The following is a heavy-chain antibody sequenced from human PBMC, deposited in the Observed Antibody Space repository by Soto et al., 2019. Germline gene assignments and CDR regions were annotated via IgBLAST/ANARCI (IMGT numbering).Heavy chain of an antibody. CDR3: AKEYYYDSSGYYYVGGVFDY. CDR1: GFTFSSYA. V-gene: IGHV3-23*01. D-gene: IGHD3-22*01. J-gene: IGHJ4*02. Sequence: EVQLLESGGGFVHPGGSLSLSCAASGFTFSSYAMSWVRQAPGKGLEWVSAISGSGGSTYYADSVKGRFTISRANPKNTLYLQMNSLRAEDTAVYYCAKEYYYDSSGYYYVGGVFDYWGRGTLVTVSS. CDR2: ISGSGGST.